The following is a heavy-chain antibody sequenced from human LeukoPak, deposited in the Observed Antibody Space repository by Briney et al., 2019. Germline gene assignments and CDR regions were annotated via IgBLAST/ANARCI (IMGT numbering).Heavy chain of an antibody. CDR3: AREMGDREFYFDY. D-gene: IGHD3-10*01. CDR2: IIPIVDVT. CDR1: GGTFSNFA. Sequence: SVKVSCKASGGTFSNFAFSWVRQAPGQGLQWVGRIIPIVDVTSYAQNFKGRVTITADESTTPAYMELSSLRSEDTAVYYCAREMGDREFYFDYWGQGTLVTVSS. J-gene: IGHJ4*02. V-gene: IGHV1-69*04.